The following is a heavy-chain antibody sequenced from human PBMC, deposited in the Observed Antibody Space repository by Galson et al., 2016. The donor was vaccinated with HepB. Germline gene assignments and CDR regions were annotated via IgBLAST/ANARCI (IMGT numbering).Heavy chain of an antibody. D-gene: IGHD6-13*01. CDR2: INSRSTAI. J-gene: IGHJ6*02. Sequence: SLRLSCADSGFTLSSYSMNWVRQTPGKGLERVSYINSRSTAIYYAYSVKDRFTISSDNARNSLYVQMNSLSAEDTAVYHRAREGTGSSSFIYYYYGMDVWGQGTTVTVSS. CDR3: AREGTGSSSFIYYYYGMDV. CDR1: GFTLSSYS. V-gene: IGHV3-48*04.